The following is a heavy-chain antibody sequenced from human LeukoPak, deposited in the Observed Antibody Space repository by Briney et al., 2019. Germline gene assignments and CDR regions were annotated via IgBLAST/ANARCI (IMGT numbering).Heavy chain of an antibody. CDR2: ISSSSSYL. V-gene: IGHV3-21*04. J-gene: IGHJ4*02. CDR1: GLTFSTYT. D-gene: IGHD1-1*01. Sequence: GGSLRLSRAASGLTFSTYTMNWVRQAPGKGLEWVSSISSSSSYLYYADSVKGRFTISRANAKNSLYLEMNSLRADDTAVYYCVKDEGGVQLAYWGQGTLVTVSS. CDR3: VKDEGGVQLAY.